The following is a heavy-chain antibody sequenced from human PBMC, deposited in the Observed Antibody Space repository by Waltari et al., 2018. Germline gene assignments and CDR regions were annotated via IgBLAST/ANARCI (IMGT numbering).Heavy chain of an antibody. CDR2: IIPIFGTA. CDR1: GGTFSSYA. Sequence: QVQLVQSGAEVKKPGSSVKVSCKASGGTFSSYAISWVRQAPGQGLEWMGRIIPIFGTANYAQKSQGRVTITADKSTSTAYMELSSVTAADTAVYYCARSRRITGTTSSWFDPWGQGTLVTVSS. J-gene: IGHJ5*02. V-gene: IGHV1-69*08. D-gene: IGHD1-7*01. CDR3: ARSRRITGTTSSWFDP.